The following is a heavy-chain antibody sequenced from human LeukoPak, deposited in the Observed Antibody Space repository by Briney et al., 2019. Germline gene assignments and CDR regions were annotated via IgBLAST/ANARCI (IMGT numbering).Heavy chain of an antibody. D-gene: IGHD2-2*01. CDR2: INHSGST. V-gene: IGHV4-34*01. Sequence: SETLSLTCAVYGGSFSGYYWSWIRQPPGKGLEWIGEINHSGSTNHNPSLKSRVTISVDTSKNQFSLKLSSVTAADTAVYYCARGNQPLRDFDYWGQGTLVTVSS. CDR3: ARGNQPLRDFDY. J-gene: IGHJ4*02. CDR1: GGSFSGYY.